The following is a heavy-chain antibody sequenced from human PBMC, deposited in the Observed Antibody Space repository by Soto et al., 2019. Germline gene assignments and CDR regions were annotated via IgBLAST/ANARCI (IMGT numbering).Heavy chain of an antibody. CDR2: IYLSGS. V-gene: IGHV4-59*01. D-gene: IGHD3-9*01. J-gene: IGHJ4*02. CDR1: GGSISDYY. CDR3: ARDRPGGDILTGQV. Sequence: QVQLQESGPGLVKPSETLSLTCTVSGGSISDYYWSWIRQPPGKGLEWIGYIYLSGSNYNPSLKSRVTIALDTSKNQFSLKLTSVTAADTAVYYCARDRPGGDILTGQVWGQGTLVTVSS.